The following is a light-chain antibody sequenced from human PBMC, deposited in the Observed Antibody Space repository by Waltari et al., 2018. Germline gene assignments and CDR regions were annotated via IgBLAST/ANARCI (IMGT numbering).Light chain of an antibody. J-gene: IGKJ1*01. CDR1: EGVRRS. CDR2: DGS. V-gene: IGKV3D-20*01. Sequence: RGDGEGVRRSFGWYQENPGPAPRLPIYDGSRRATGIPDRVSGSGSGTGFSLSIRRLEPEDFAVYYCQHYVSLPGTFGQGTKVEIK. CDR3: QHYVSLPGT.